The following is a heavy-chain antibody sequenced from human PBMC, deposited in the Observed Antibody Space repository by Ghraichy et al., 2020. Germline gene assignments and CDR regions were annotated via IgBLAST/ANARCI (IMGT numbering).Heavy chain of an antibody. V-gene: IGHV4-39*01. CDR1: GGSISSSSYY. CDR3: ARLKWDIVARVGNYYYGMDV. Sequence: SETLSLTCTVSGGSISSSSYYWGWIRQPPGKGLEWIGSIYYSGSTYYNPSLKSRVTISVDTSKNQFSLKLSSVTAADTAVYYCARLKWDIVARVGNYYYGMDVWGQGTTVTVSS. CDR2: IYYSGST. J-gene: IGHJ6*02. D-gene: IGHD5-12*01.